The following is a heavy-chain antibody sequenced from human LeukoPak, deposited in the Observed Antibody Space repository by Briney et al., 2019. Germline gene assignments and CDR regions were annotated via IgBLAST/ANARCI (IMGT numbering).Heavy chain of an antibody. CDR3: ARLGGYYDY. CDR2: IYYNGNT. D-gene: IGHD3-22*01. J-gene: IGHJ4*02. Sequence: SETLSLTCIVSGDSINGYYWTWIRQPPGKGLEWIGNIYYNGNTNYNPSLKSRVTISVDTSKNQFSLRLTSVTATDTAIYYCARLGGYYDYWGQRTLVTVSS. CDR1: GDSINGYY. V-gene: IGHV4-59*08.